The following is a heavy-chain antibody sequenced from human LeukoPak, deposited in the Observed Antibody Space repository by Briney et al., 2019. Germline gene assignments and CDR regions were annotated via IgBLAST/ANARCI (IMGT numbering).Heavy chain of an antibody. CDR1: GGTFSSYA. J-gene: IGHJ6*03. V-gene: IGHV1-69*05. CDR3: ARAFAQGYYYYYYMDV. CDR2: IIPIFGTA. Sequence: ASVKVSCKASGGTFSSYAISWVRQAPGQGLEWMGGIIPIFGTANYAQKFQGRVTITTDESTSTAYMELSSLRSEDTAVYYCARAFAQGYYYYYYMDVWGKGTTFTVSS.